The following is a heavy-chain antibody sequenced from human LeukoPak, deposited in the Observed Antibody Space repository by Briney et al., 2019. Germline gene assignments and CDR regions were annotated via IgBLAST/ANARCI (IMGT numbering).Heavy chain of an antibody. CDR2: IYHSGST. CDR3: ASIPSYYFDY. V-gene: IGHV4-30-2*01. Sequence: SETLSLTCAVSGGSISSGGYYWSWIRQPPGKGLEWIGYIYHSGSTFYNPSLKSRVTISVDRSKNQFSLKLSSVTAADTAVYYCASIPSYYFDYWGQGTLVTVSS. J-gene: IGHJ4*02. CDR1: GGSISSGGYY. D-gene: IGHD6-6*01.